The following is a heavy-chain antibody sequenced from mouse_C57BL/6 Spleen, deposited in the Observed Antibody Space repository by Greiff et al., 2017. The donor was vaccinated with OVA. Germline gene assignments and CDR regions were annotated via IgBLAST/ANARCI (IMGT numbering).Heavy chain of an antibody. Sequence: DVQLVESEGGLVQPGSSMKLSCTASGFTFSDYYMAWVRQVPEKGLEWVANINYDGSSTYYLDSLKSRFIISRDNAKNILYLQMSSLKSEDTATYYCARDKGSSYHWYFDVWGTGTTVTVSS. J-gene: IGHJ1*03. CDR1: GFTFSDYY. V-gene: IGHV5-16*01. D-gene: IGHD1-1*01. CDR3: ARDKGSSYHWYFDV. CDR2: INYDGSST.